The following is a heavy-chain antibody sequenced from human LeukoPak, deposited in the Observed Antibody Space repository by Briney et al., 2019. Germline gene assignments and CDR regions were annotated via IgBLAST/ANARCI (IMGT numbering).Heavy chain of an antibody. Sequence: GGSLRLSCAASGFTFSDHYMDWVRQAPGKGLEWVGRTRNKANSYTTEYAASVKGRFTISRDDSKNSLYLQMNSLKTEDTAVYYCARGVSSPLDYWGQGTLVTVSS. CDR1: GFTFSDHY. J-gene: IGHJ4*02. D-gene: IGHD6-6*01. CDR3: ARGVSSPLDY. CDR2: TRNKANSYTT. V-gene: IGHV3-72*01.